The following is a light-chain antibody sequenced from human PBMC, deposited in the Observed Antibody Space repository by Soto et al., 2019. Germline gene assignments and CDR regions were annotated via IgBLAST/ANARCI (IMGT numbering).Light chain of an antibody. CDR1: QSVSSSY. Sequence: EIVLTQSPGTLSLSPGERATLSCRASQSVSSSYSAWYQQKPGQPPRLLIYGASSRATGIPDRFSGSGSGTDFTLTITRLEPEDFAVDYCQHYRTSVGGRTKVESK. V-gene: IGKV3-20*01. CDR3: QHYRTS. CDR2: GAS. J-gene: IGKJ4*01.